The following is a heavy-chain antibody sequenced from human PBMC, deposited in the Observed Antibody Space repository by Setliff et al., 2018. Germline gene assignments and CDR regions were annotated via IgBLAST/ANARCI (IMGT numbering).Heavy chain of an antibody. V-gene: IGHV3-33*08. CDR1: GFTFSSYR. Sequence: GGSVRLSCAASGFTFSSYRMHWVRQAPGKGLEWVAVIWDDGGNKYHADSVKGRFTISRDNSKNTLYLQMNSLRPEDTAVYYCARDRGGTNPWFDPWGQGTLVTVSS. CDR2: IWDDGGNK. D-gene: IGHD3-10*01. CDR3: ARDRGGTNPWFDP. J-gene: IGHJ5*02.